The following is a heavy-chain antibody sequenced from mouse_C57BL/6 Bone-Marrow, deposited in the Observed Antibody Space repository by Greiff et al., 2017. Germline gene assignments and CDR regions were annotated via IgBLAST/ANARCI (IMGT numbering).Heavy chain of an antibody. Sequence: QVQLQQPGAELVKPGASVKLSCKASGYTFTSYWMQWVKQRPGQGLEWIGEIDPSDSYTNYNQKFKGKATLTVDTSSSTAYMQLSSLTSEDSAVEYCARDCYSNYYDYWGQGTTLTVSS. J-gene: IGHJ2*01. CDR3: ARDCYSNYYDY. D-gene: IGHD2-5*01. CDR1: GYTFTSYW. V-gene: IGHV1-50*01. CDR2: IDPSDSYT.